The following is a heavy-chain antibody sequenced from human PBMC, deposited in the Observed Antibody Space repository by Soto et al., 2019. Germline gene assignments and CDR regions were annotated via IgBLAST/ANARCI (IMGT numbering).Heavy chain of an antibody. Sequence: QAQLVQSGAEVKEPGASVKVSCKASGYSFTTSGITWVRQAPGQGLEWMGWISTYNGNTNYAQKLQDRVTLTTDTSTSTAYMELSGLRSEDTAIYYCARDLSSDSTGFRGYDLWGQGTLVTVSS. J-gene: IGHJ4*02. CDR2: ISTYNGNT. V-gene: IGHV1-18*01. CDR1: GYSFTTSG. D-gene: IGHD3-22*01. CDR3: ARDLSSDSTGFRGYDL.